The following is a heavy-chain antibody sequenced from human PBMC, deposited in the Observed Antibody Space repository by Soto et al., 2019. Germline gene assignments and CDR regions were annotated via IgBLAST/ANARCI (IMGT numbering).Heavy chain of an antibody. CDR1: SGSMTRSNW. Sequence: QVQLQESGPGLVKPSGTLSLTCAVSSGSMTRSNWWRWVRQTPGKGLEWIGEISHGGSTNYNPSLMSGVTISVDKSNNQFSLRLNSVTAADTAVYFCASHLTVPGRRGFDYWGQGTLVTVSS. CDR2: ISHGGST. J-gene: IGHJ4*02. D-gene: IGHD6-19*01. CDR3: ASHLTVPGRRGFDY. V-gene: IGHV4-4*02.